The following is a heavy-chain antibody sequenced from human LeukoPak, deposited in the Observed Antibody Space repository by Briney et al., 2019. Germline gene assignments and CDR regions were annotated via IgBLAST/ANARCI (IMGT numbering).Heavy chain of an antibody. CDR3: AKDHLHCSGGSCYSQYYFDY. V-gene: IGHV3-30*18. D-gene: IGHD2-15*01. CDR2: ISYDGSNK. CDR1: GFTFSSYG. Sequence: PGGSLRLSCAASGFTFSSYGMHWVRQAPDKGLEWVAVISYDGSNKYYADSVKGRFTISRDNSKNTLYLQMNSLRAEDTAVYYCAKDHLHCSGGSCYSQYYFDYWGQGTLVTVSS. J-gene: IGHJ4*02.